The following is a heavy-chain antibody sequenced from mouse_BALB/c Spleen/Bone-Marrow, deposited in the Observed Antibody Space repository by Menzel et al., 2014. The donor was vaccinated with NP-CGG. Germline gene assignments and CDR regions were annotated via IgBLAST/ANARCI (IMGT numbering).Heavy chain of an antibody. V-gene: IGHV4-1*02. J-gene: IGHJ3*01. CDR3: ARLGYYGGFAY. CDR1: GFDFSRYW. Sequence: DVMLVESGGGLVQPGGSLKLSCAASGFDFSRYWMSWVRQAPGKGLGWIGEINPDSSTINYTPSLEDKFIISRDNAKNTLYLQMSKVRSEDTALYYCARLGYYGGFAYWGQGTLVTVSA. CDR2: INPDSSTI. D-gene: IGHD2-3*01.